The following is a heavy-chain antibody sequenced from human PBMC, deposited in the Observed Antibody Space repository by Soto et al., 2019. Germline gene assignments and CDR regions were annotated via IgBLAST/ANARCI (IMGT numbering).Heavy chain of an antibody. CDR1: GDSIISGGYY. Sequence: QVQLQESGPGLVKPSQTLSLTCTVSGDSIISGGYYWSWVRQHPGKGLECIGYTYYSGTTYYNPSLKSRITISVDTSKNQFSLKLSSVPAADTAVYYCARRGDAFDVWGQGTMVTVSS. CDR3: ARRGDAFDV. CDR2: TYYSGTT. V-gene: IGHV4-31*03. J-gene: IGHJ3*01.